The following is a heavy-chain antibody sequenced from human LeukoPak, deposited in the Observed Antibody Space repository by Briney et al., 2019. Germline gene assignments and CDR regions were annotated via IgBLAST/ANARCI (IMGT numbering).Heavy chain of an antibody. CDR2: ISYDGSNK. V-gene: IGHV3-30-3*01. CDR1: GFTFSSYA. Sequence: PGGSLRLSCAASGFTFSSYAMHWVRQAPGKGLEWVAVISYDGSNKYYADSVKGRFTISRDNSKNTLYLQINSLRAEDTAVYYCARDTYYYDSSGYYYVFYYYGMDVWGQGTSVTVSS. D-gene: IGHD3-22*01. J-gene: IGHJ6*02. CDR3: ARDTYYYDSSGYYYVFYYYGMDV.